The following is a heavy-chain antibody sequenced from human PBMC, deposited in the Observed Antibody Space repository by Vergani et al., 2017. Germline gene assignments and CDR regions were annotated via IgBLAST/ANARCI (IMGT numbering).Heavy chain of an antibody. V-gene: IGHV3-21*01. Sequence: EVQLVESGGGLVKPGGSLRLSCAASGFTFSSYSMNWVRQAPGKGLEWVSSISSSSSYIYYADSVKGRFTISRDNAKNSLYLQMNSLRAEDTAVYYCATAGYCSGGSCHEPYWGQGTLVNVSS. J-gene: IGHJ4*02. CDR2: ISSSSSYI. D-gene: IGHD2-15*01. CDR1: GFTFSSYS. CDR3: ATAGYCSGGSCHEPY.